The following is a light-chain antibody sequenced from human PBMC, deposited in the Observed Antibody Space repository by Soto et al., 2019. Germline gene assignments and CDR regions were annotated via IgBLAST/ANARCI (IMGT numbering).Light chain of an antibody. J-gene: IGKJ1*01. CDR2: GAS. CDR1: QTVRDNY. V-gene: IGKV3-20*01. CDR3: QQYGSTPVT. Sequence: TRSPGTLSLSPWERATLSCRASQTVRDNYLAWYQQKPGQAPKLLIYGASSRATGIPDRFSGSGSGTDFTLTISRLEPEDFAVYYCQQYGSTPVTFGQGTKVDIK.